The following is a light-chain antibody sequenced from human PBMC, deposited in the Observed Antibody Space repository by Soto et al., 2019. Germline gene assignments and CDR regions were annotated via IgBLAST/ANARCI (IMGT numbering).Light chain of an antibody. CDR2: KVS. Sequence: DAVLTQSPLSLPFTLGQPASISCRSSQSLVHSAGNTYLNWFQQRPGQSPRRLIYKVSERDSGVRDRFSGRASGSDFTLEISRVEAEDVGVYDCMQGTCLPYTFGQGTKLVIK. CDR3: MQGTCLPYT. CDR1: QSLVHSAGNTY. J-gene: IGKJ2*01. V-gene: IGKV2-30*02.